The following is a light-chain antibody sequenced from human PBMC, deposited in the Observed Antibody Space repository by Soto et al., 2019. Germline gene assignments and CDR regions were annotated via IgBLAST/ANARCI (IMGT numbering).Light chain of an antibody. CDR2: GAS. CDR1: QSVSSSY. V-gene: IGKV3-20*01. J-gene: IGKJ4*01. CDR3: QQYDSSPLT. Sequence: EIVLTQSPGTLSLSPGERATLSCRASQSVSSSYLAWYQQKPGQAPRLLIYGASSRPTGIQDKFSGSGSGTAFTLTIRRLEPEDFAVYYCQQYDSSPLTFGGGTKVEIK.